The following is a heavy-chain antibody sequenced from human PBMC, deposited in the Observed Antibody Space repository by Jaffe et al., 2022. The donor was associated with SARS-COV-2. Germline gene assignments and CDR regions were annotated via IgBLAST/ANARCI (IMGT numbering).Heavy chain of an antibody. CDR2: IKHDGSGA. CDR1: GFTFGDFS. D-gene: IGHD2-21*01. V-gene: IGHV3-7*03. J-gene: IGHJ1*01. Sequence: EVQLVESGGNLVQPGGSLRLSCAASGFTFGDFSMNWVRQAPGKGLEWVANIKHDGSGAFYVDSVKGRFTISRDNAKNSLYLQMNSLRAEDTAMYYCVATNQAYYWGQGTLVTVSS. CDR3: VATNQAYY.